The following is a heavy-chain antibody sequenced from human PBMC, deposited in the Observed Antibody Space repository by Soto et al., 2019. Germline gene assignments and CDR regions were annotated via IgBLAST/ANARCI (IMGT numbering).Heavy chain of an antibody. V-gene: IGHV3-30*18. J-gene: IGHJ4*02. CDR2: ISYDGGNK. CDR1: GFTFSGYG. CDR3: AKEIHSSSWYSGFDY. D-gene: IGHD6-13*01. Sequence: GGSLRLSCAASGFTFSGYGMHWVRQAPGKGLEWVAAISYDGGNKYYADSVKGRFSISRDNSKNTLYLQMNSLRAEDTAVYYCAKEIHSSSWYSGFDYWGQGTLVTVSS.